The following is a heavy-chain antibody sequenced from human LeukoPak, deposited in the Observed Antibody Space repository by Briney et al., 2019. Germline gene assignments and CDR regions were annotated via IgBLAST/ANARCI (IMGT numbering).Heavy chain of an antibody. V-gene: IGHV1-18*04. CDR3: GRLRSIGASGHDASDM. Sequence: ASVKVSCKASGYTFTGYYMHWVRQAPGQGLEWLGWISTFNGITNSAQSLQGRVTMTTDTSTSTAYMELRSLRSDDTAVYFCGRLRSIGASGHDASDMWGQGTMVTVSS. CDR2: ISTFNGIT. D-gene: IGHD3-3*01. CDR1: GYTFTGYY. J-gene: IGHJ3*02.